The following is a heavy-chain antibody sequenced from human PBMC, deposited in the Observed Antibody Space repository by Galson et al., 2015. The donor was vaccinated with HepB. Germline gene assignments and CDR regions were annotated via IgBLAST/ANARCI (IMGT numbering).Heavy chain of an antibody. J-gene: IGHJ3*02. D-gene: IGHD2-15*01. CDR2: IYYSGST. CDR3: ARDFGSVVVVAATDAFDI. CDR1: GGSISSSSYY. Sequence: ETLSLTCTVSGGSISSSSYYWGWIRQPPGKGLEWIGSIYYSGSTYYNPSLKSRVTISVDTSKNQFSLKLSSVTAADTAVYYCARDFGSVVVVAATDAFDIWGQGTMVTVSS. V-gene: IGHV4-39*07.